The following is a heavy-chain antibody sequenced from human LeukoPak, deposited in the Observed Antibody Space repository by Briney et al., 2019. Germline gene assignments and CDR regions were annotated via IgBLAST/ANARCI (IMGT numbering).Heavy chain of an antibody. CDR1: GFTFSSYG. CDR3: AKDKAAAGIDY. J-gene: IGHJ4*02. V-gene: IGHV3-30*18. Sequence: PGRSLRLSCAASGFTFSSYGMHWVRQAPGKGLEWVAVISYVGSNKYYADSVKGRFTISRDNSKNTLYLQMNSLRAEDTAVYYCAKDKAAAGIDYWGQGTLVTVSS. D-gene: IGHD6-13*01. CDR2: ISYVGSNK.